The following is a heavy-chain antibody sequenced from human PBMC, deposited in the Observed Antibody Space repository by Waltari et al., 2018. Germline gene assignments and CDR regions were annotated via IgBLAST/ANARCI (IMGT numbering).Heavy chain of an antibody. CDR1: SVSISSGVFY. Sequence: QLHLQESGPELVEPSETLYPPCTVSSVSISSGVFYWGWIRQPAGKGPGWFGNIYYSGSTYYNPSLESRVAISVDTSRNQFFLSLTSVTAADAAVYYCARAECSTSSCFFVSGFDPWGQGIHVTVSS. J-gene: IGHJ5*02. D-gene: IGHD6-6*01. CDR2: IYYSGST. CDR3: ARAECSTSSCFFVSGFDP. V-gene: IGHV4-39*01.